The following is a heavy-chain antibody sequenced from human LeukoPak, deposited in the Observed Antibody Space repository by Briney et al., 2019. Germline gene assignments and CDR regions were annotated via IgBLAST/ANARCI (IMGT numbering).Heavy chain of an antibody. CDR2: IYSGGST. D-gene: IGHD5-18*01. Sequence: GGSLRLSCAASGLTVSSNYMRWVRQAPGRGVEGVSVIYSGGSTYYADSVKGRFTISRDNSKNTLYLQMNSLRAEDTAVYYCARDSRGYSYADAFDIWGQGTMVTVSS. CDR3: ARDSRGYSYADAFDI. J-gene: IGHJ3*02. V-gene: IGHV3-66*01. CDR1: GLTVSSNY.